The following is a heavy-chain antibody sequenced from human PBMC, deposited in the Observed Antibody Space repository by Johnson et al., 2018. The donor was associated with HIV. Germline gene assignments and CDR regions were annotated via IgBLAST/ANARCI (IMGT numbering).Heavy chain of an antibody. CDR3: ARRTLGGYCPKGICPINAFDV. V-gene: IGHV3-73*02. CDR2: IGTKSDNYAT. D-gene: IGHD2-8*01. J-gene: IGHJ3*01. Sequence: VQLVESGGDLVQPGGSVKLSCEGSGFTFSGSAMHWVRQSPGKGLEWVGHIGTKSDNYATEYAASLNGRFIVSRDDSKNTAYLQMNSLKIEDTAAYYCARRTLGGYCPKGICPINAFDVWGQGTTVTVAS. CDR1: GFTFSGSA.